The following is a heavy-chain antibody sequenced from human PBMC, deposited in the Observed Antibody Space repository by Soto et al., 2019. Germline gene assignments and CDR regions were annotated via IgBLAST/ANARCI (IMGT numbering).Heavy chain of an antibody. CDR2: ISGSGGST. J-gene: IGHJ4*02. V-gene: IGHV3-23*01. CDR1: GFTFRSYA. Sequence: EVQLLECGGGLVQPGGSLRLSCAASGFTFRSYAMSWVRQAPGEGLEWVSAISGSGGSTYYADSVKGRFTISRDNSKNTLYLRMNSLRAEDTAVYYCAKDITAVAGISDYWGQGTLVTVSS. CDR3: AKDITAVAGISDY. D-gene: IGHD6-19*01.